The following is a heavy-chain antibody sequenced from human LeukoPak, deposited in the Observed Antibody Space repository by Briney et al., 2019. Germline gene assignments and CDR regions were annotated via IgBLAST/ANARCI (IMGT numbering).Heavy chain of an antibody. Sequence: GGSLRLSCSASGFTFSSYAMHWVRQAPGKGLEYVSTISSNGGSTYYADSVKGRFSISRDNSKNTLYLQMNSLRAEDTAVYYCAKDRAYCGGDCYSSYYYYYYGMDVWGQGTTVTVSS. CDR3: AKDRAYCGGDCYSSYYYYYYGMDV. J-gene: IGHJ6*02. CDR2: ISSNGGST. D-gene: IGHD2-21*02. V-gene: IGHV3-64*04. CDR1: GFTFSSYA.